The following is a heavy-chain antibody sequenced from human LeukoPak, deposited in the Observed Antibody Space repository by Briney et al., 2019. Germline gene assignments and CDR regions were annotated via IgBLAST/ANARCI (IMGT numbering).Heavy chain of an antibody. Sequence: GGSMRLACAASTFAFSFYAMTWVRQAPGEGLEWDSSITATGGLSYHDSLKGRFTISRENSKSTPSWHTDSLRAGDTAGYYFTKDPNGDYVGAFDFWGQGTMVTVSS. CDR3: TKDPNGDYVGAFDF. J-gene: IGHJ3*01. V-gene: IGHV3-23*01. CDR1: TFAFSFYA. D-gene: IGHD4-17*01. CDR2: ITATGGL.